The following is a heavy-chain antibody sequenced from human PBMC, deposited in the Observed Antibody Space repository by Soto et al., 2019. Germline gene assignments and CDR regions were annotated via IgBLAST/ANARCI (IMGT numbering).Heavy chain of an antibody. CDR1: GFTFSSYG. V-gene: IGHV3-33*01. CDR3: ARALPTMVRGVMLFRGIDY. D-gene: IGHD3-10*01. CDR2: IWYDGSNK. J-gene: IGHJ4*02. Sequence: QVQLVESGGGVVQPGMSLRLSCAASGFTFSSYGMHWVRQAPGKGLEWVAVIWYDGSNKYYADSVQGRFTISRDNSKNTLYLQMNSLRAEDTAVYYCARALPTMVRGVMLFRGIDYWGQGTLVTVSS.